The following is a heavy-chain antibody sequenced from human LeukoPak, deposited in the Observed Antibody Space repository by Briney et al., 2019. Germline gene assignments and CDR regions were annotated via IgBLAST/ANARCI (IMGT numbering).Heavy chain of an antibody. Sequence: ASVKVSCKASGYTFTGYHMHWVRQAPGQGLEWMGIINPSGGSTSYAQKFQGRVTMTRDTSTSTVYMELSSLRSEDTAVYYCARDQAVAYYYDSSGYYPQEFDPWGQGTLVTVSS. D-gene: IGHD3-22*01. V-gene: IGHV1-46*01. CDR1: GYTFTGYH. J-gene: IGHJ5*02. CDR2: INPSGGST. CDR3: ARDQAVAYYYDSSGYYPQEFDP.